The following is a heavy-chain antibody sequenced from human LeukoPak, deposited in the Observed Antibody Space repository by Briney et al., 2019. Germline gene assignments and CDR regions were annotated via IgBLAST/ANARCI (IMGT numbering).Heavy chain of an antibody. J-gene: IGHJ4*02. V-gene: IGHV4-39*07. D-gene: IGHD3-10*01. CDR1: GGSISSSSYY. CDR3: ARGRYGSGSYFFDY. CDR2: IYYSGST. Sequence: PSETLSPTCTVSGGSISSSSYYWGWIRQPPGKGLEWIGSIYYSGSTYYNPSLKSRVTMSVDTSKNQFSVKLNSVTAADTAVYYCARGRYGSGSYFFDYWGQGTLVTVSS.